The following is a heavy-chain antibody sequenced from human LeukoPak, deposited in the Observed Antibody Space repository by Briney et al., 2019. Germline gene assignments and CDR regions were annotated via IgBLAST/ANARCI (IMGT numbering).Heavy chain of an antibody. V-gene: IGHV4-4*07. CDR3: ARRPPPDFDY. CDR1: GDSISNYY. J-gene: IGHJ4*02. Sequence: SETLSLTCTVSGDSISNYYWSWIRQPAGKGLEWIGRIHPSGSTNYNPSLKSRVTLSVDTSKNQFSLKLSSVTAADTAVYYCARRPPPDFDYWGRGTLVTVSS. CDR2: IHPSGST.